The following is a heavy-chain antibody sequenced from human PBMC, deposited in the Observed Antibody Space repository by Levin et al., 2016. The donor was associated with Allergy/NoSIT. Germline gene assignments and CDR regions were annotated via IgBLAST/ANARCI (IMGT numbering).Heavy chain of an antibody. Sequence: ASVKVSCKTSGYTFTGYYMHWVRQAPEQGLEWMGWINPNSGDTNYAQKFQDRVTMTRDTSISTAYMELSRLRSDDTAVYYCARILPVVPAASFDFWGQGTLVTVSS. CDR3: ARILPVVPAASFDF. V-gene: IGHV1-2*02. CDR2: INPNSGDT. J-gene: IGHJ4*02. D-gene: IGHD2-2*01. CDR1: GYTFTGYY.